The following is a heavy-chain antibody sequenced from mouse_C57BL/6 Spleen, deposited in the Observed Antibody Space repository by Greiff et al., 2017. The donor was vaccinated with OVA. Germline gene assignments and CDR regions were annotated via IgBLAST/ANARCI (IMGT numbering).Heavy chain of an antibody. D-gene: IGHD4-1*01. CDR2: ISSGSSTI. Sequence: EVKLMESGGGLVKPGGSLKLSCAASGFTFSDYGMHWVRQAPEKGLEWVAYISSGSSTIYYADTVKGRFTISRDNAKNTLFLQMTSLRSEDTARYYCARDWEFDYGGKGTTLTVSS. CDR1: GFTFSDYG. V-gene: IGHV5-17*01. J-gene: IGHJ2*01. CDR3: ARDWEFDY.